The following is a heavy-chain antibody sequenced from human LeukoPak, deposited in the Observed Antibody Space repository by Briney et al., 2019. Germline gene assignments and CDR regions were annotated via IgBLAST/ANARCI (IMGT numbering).Heavy chain of an antibody. CDR1: GGTFSSYT. CDR3: AREKDSYGLDSNWLDP. Sequence: SVKVSCKASGGTFSSYTISWVRQAPGQGLEWMGRIIPILGIANYAQKFQGRVTITADKSTSTAYMELSSLRSEDTAVYYCAREKDSYGLDSNWLDPWGQGTLVIVSS. J-gene: IGHJ5*02. V-gene: IGHV1-69*04. D-gene: IGHD5-18*01. CDR2: IIPILGIA.